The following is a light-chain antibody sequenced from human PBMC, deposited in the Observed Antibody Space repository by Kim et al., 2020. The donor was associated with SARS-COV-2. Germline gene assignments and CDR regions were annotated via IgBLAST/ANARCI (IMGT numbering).Light chain of an antibody. V-gene: IGLV3-1*01. Sequence: SYELTQPPSVSVSPGQTASITCTGDKLGNKYASWYHQKPGQSPLLVIYQDRQRPSGIPERFSGSNSENTATLTISGTQALDEGDYYCQAWDSSTVVFGGG. CDR3: QAWDSSTVV. CDR2: QDR. J-gene: IGLJ2*01. CDR1: KLGNKY.